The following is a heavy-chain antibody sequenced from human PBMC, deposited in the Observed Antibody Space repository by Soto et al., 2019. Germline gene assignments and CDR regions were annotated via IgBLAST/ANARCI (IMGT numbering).Heavy chain of an antibody. V-gene: IGHV1-69*01. CDR3: ARSQGSSTSLEIYYYYYYGMDV. CDR2: IIPISGTA. CDR1: GGTFSSYA. D-gene: IGHD2-2*01. Sequence: QVQLVQSGVEVKKPGSAVKVSCKASGGTFSSYAISWVRQAPGQGLEWMGGIIPISGTANYAQKFQGRVTITADASTSTAYMELSSLRSEDTAVYYCARSQGSSTSLEIYYYYYYGMDVWGQGTTVTVSS. J-gene: IGHJ6*02.